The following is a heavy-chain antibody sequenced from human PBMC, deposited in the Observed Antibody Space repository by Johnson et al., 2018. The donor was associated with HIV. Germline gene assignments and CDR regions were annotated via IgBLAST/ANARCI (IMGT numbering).Heavy chain of an antibody. V-gene: IGHV3-30*02. CDR1: GLTFSSYG. Sequence: QVQLLESGGGVVQPGGSLRLSCAASGLTFSSYGMHWVRQAPGKGLEWVAFIRYDGNNKYYAASVKGRFTISRDNSKNTLYTQMNSLRAENTAVYYCARDPKVSSGWFGGAFDIWGQGTMVTVSS. CDR3: ARDPKVSSGWFGGAFDI. CDR2: IRYDGNNK. D-gene: IGHD6-19*01. J-gene: IGHJ3*02.